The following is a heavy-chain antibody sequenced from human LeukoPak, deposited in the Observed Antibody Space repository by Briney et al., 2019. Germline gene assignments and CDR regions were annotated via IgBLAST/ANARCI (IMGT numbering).Heavy chain of an antibody. CDR3: ARRLYGGRSLVYFDH. J-gene: IGHJ4*02. D-gene: IGHD4-23*01. Sequence: GESLKISCQASGYSSTTHWIGWVRRMPGRGLEWLGIIYPGDSETKYSPSFEGQVTMSVDRSTNTTYLQWISLKASDTAMYYCARRLYGGRSLVYFDHWGRGTQVTVSS. V-gene: IGHV5-51*01. CDR1: GYSSTTHW. CDR2: IYPGDSET.